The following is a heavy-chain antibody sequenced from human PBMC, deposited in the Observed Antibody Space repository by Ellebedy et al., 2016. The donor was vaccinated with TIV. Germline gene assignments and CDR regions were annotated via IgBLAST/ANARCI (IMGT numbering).Heavy chain of an antibody. CDR3: ERFYRPCGGTCYWGWFDS. D-gene: IGHD2-15*01. J-gene: IGHJ5*01. CDR2: ISPDGRTT. CDR1: GFSLTDYE. V-gene: IGHV3-48*03. Sequence: PGGSLRLSCAASGFSLTDYEMNWVRQAPGKGLEWLSYISPDGRTTFYTDSVKGRFTISRDNAKETLYLQMNSLRAEYTAIYSCERFYRPCGGTCYWGWFDSWGQGTRVTVSS.